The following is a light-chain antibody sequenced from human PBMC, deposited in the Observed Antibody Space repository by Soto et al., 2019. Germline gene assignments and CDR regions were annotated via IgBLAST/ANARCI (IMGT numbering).Light chain of an antibody. J-gene: IGKJ1*01. Sequence: EVVLTQSPATLSLSPGERPTLSCRASENVRTFVDWYQQKPGQAPRLLIYGASNRATGIPARFSGSGSGTDFTLTISNLEPEDFAVYYCQQHSHWPPWTFGQGTKVDI. CDR3: QQHSHWPPWT. CDR2: GAS. CDR1: ENVRTF. V-gene: IGKV3-11*01.